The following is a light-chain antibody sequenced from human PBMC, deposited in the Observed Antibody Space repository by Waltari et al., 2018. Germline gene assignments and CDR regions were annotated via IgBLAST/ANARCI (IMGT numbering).Light chain of an antibody. V-gene: IGKV3-11*01. J-gene: IGKJ2*01. CDR3: QQRSNWPT. CDR1: QSVSSY. Sequence: EIVLTQSPATLSLSPGERATLSCRASQSVSSYLAWYQQKPGQAPRLLIYDASNRATGIPARFSGSGSETDFTLTISSLEPEDFAVYCCQQRSNWPTFGQGTKLEIK. CDR2: DAS.